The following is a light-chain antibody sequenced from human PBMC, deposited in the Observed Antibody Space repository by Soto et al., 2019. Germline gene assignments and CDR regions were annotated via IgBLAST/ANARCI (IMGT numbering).Light chain of an antibody. V-gene: IGKV3-20*01. Sequence: DIVLTQSPGTLSLSPGERATLSCRASQSVSNIYIAWYQQKPGQAPRVLIYGASRRATGIPDRFSGSGSGTDFTLTISRLEPEDFAVYYCHQYNFWPSFGQGTKVDI. CDR2: GAS. CDR3: HQYNFWPS. J-gene: IGKJ1*01. CDR1: QSVSNIY.